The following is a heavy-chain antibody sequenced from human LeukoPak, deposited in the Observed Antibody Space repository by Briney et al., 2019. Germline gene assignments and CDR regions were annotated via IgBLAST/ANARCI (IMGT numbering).Heavy chain of an antibody. J-gene: IGHJ5*02. CDR2: INPSGGST. V-gene: IGHV1-46*01. CDR1: GYTFTGYY. D-gene: IGHD1-26*01. Sequence: WASVKVSCKASGYTFTGYYMHWVRQAPGQGLEWMGIINPSGGSTSYAQKFQGRVTMTRDMSTSTDYMELSSLRSEDTAIYYCARDNSVGDNAWWFDPWGQGTLVTVSS. CDR3: ARDNSVGDNAWWFDP.